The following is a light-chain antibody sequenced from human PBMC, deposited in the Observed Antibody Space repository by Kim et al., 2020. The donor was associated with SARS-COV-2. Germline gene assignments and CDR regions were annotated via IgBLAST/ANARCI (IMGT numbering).Light chain of an antibody. CDR2: DVS. Sequence: GQSVTNSCSGNRIDVGGYNYVSGYQQHPGKAPKFMIYDVSKRPSGVPDRFSGSKSGNTASLTISGLQAEDEADYYCCSFAGNYAWVFGGGTKVTVL. CDR3: CSFAGNYAWV. CDR1: RIDVGGYNY. J-gene: IGLJ3*02. V-gene: IGLV2-11*03.